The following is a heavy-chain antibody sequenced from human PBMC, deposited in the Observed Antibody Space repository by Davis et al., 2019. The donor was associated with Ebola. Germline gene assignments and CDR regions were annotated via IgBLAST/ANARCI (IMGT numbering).Heavy chain of an antibody. Sequence: GESLKISCRASGYIFTNYWLVWVRQMSGKGPEWIGMVNPGDFKTRYSPSFQGQVTFSFDKSINTAYLQWSSVKASDTAMYYCTRQGAYEPYDVWGQGSLVTVSS. D-gene: IGHD1-26*01. CDR2: VNPGDFKT. CDR3: TRQGAYEPYDV. J-gene: IGHJ4*02. V-gene: IGHV5-51*01. CDR1: GYIFTNYW.